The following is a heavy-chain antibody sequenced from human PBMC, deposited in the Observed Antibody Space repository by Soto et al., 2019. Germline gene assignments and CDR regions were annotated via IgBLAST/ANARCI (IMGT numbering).Heavy chain of an antibody. CDR1: GFTFSSYA. D-gene: IGHD3-9*01. V-gene: IGHV3-23*01. Sequence: GGSLRLSCAASGFTFSSYAMSWVRQAPGKGLEWVSAISGSGGSTYYADSVKGRFTISRDNSKNTLYLQMNSLRAEDTAVYYCAPPLPRHGDYDILTGYYLYWGQGTLVTVSS. CDR3: APPLPRHGDYDILTGYYLY. CDR2: ISGSGGST. J-gene: IGHJ4*02.